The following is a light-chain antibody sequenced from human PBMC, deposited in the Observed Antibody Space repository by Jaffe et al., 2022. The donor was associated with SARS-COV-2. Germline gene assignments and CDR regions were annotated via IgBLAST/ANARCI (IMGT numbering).Light chain of an antibody. V-gene: IGKV3-20*01. Sequence: EIVLTQSPGTLSLSQGERVTLSCRASQTLDSSWLAWYQQKPGQGPRLLIYGTSSRATGIPDRFSGSGSGTDFTLTISRLEPEDFAVYYCHHRVTFGQGTRLAIK. J-gene: IGKJ5*01. CDR2: GTS. CDR3: HHRVT. CDR1: QTLDSSW.